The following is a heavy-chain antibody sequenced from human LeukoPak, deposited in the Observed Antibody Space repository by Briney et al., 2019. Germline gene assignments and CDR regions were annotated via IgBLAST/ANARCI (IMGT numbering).Heavy chain of an antibody. CDR2: ISASGGST. J-gene: IGHJ4*02. V-gene: IGHV3-23*01. D-gene: IGHD3-22*01. CDR1: GFTFNSYA. CDR3: AKYTYYFDSSGYFGGYDY. Sequence: GGSLRLSCAGSGFTFNSYAISWVRQAPGKGLEWVSVISASGGSTYYAASVKGRFTLSRDNSKNTVLLQMNSLRAEDTAVYYCAKYTYYFDSSGYFGGYDYWGQGTLVTVSS.